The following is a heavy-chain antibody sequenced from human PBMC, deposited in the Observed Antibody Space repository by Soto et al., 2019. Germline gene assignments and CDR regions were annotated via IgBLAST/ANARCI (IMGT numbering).Heavy chain of an antibody. CDR1: GGTFSSYA. V-gene: IGHV1-69*13. CDR2: IIPIFGTA. J-gene: IGHJ4*02. Sequence: GASVKVSCKASGGTFSSYAISCVRQAPGQGLEWMGGIIPIFGTANYAQKFQGRVTITADESTSTAYMELSSLRSEDTAVYYCARSGYCSSTSCYRRPFDYWGQGTLVTVSS. CDR3: ARSGYCSSTSCYRRPFDY. D-gene: IGHD2-2*01.